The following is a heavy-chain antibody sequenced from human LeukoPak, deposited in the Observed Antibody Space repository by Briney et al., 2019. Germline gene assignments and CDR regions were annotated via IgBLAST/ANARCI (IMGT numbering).Heavy chain of an antibody. V-gene: IGHV3-7*01. D-gene: IGHD6-19*01. Sequence: RGSPRLSCAVSGFTFNNYWMSWVRQAPGKGLEWVANITPDGSDRYYVDSLKGRVTISRDNTKSSLYLQLNSLRAEDTAVYYCVPGGLALSGIDYWGQGALVTVSS. CDR1: GFTFNNYW. J-gene: IGHJ4*02. CDR3: VPGGLALSGIDY. CDR2: ITPDGSDR.